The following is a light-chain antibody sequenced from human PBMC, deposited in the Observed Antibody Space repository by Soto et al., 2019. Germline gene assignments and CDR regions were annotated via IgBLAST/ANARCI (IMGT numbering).Light chain of an antibody. J-gene: IGLJ1*01. CDR2: DVS. V-gene: IGLV2-11*01. CDR1: SSDVGVYNY. CDR3: CSYAGSYTFV. Sequence: QSALTQPRSVSGSPAQSVTISCTGTSSDVGVYNYISWYQKYPGKAPQMMIYDVSKRPSGVPDRFSGSKSDNTASPTISRLQAEDEADYYCCSYAGSYTFVFGIGTKVTV.